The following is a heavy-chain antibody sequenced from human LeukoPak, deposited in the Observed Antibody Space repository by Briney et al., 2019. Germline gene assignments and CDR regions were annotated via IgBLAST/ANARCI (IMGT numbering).Heavy chain of an antibody. V-gene: IGHV3-23*01. CDR2: ISGSSGGT. J-gene: IGHJ3*02. Sequence: GGSLRLSCAASGFTFSTYGMNWVRQAPGKGLEWVSAISGSSGGTYYADSVKGRFTISRDNSKNTLYLQMNSLRAEDTAVYYCAKDLPGDGGNDAFDIWGQGTMVTVSS. CDR1: GFTFSTYG. CDR3: AKDLPGDGGNDAFDI. D-gene: IGHD4-23*01.